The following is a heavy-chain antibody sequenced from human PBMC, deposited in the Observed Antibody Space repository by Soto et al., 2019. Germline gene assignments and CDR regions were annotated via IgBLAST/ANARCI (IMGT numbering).Heavy chain of an antibody. CDR1: GFAPTTTP. J-gene: IGHJ4*02. Sequence: GGSLRLSCAGSGFAPTTTPLSWVRQPPGKGLEWVTTISGTASRTYYVDSVKGRFFISRDNSKNTVTLQMNNLTVDDTAVYYCATSFRYFDNWGQRTRVT. V-gene: IGHV3-23*01. D-gene: IGHD3-9*01. CDR2: ISGTASRT. CDR3: ATSFRYFDN.